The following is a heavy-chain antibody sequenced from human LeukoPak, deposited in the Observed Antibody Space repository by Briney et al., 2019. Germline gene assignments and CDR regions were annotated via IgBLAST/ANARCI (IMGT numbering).Heavy chain of an antibody. V-gene: IGHV4-61*02. D-gene: IGHD2-15*01. CDR1: GGSISSGSYY. CDR2: IYTSGST. J-gene: IGHJ5*02. Sequence: SETLSLTCTVSGGSISSGSYYWSWIRQPAGKGLEWIGRIYTSGSTNYNPPLKSRVTISVDTSKNQFSLKLSSVTAADTAVYYCARGGLNGAANWFDPWGQGTLVTVSS. CDR3: ARGGLNGAANWFDP.